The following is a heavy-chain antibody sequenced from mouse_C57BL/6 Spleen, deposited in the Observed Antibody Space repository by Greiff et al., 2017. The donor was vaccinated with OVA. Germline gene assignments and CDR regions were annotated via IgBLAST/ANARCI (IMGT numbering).Heavy chain of an antibody. Sequence: QVQLQQSGPGLVQPSQSLSITCTVSGFSLTSYGVHWVRQSPGKGLEWLGVIWSGGSTDYNAAIIYSQSISKDNSNVQIFFKMNSLQAYDTAIYYCARRLGDYVSFAYWGQGTLVTVSA. J-gene: IGHJ3*01. CDR1: GFSLTSYG. D-gene: IGHD2-4*01. CDR2: IWSGGST. CDR3: ARRLGDYVSFAY. V-gene: IGHV2-2*01.